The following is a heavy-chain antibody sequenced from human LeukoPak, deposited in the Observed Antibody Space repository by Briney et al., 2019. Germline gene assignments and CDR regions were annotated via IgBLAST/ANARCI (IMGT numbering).Heavy chain of an antibody. CDR3: ARHMIGSVTPIDD. V-gene: IGHV5-51*01. J-gene: IGHJ4*02. CDR2: IYPDGSDP. CDR1: GYSFARYS. Sequence: GESLKISCKGSGYSFARYSIGWVRQMPGKGLEWMGIIYPDGSDPRYSPSFQGQVTISADKSISTAYLQWSSLKASDTAMYYCARHMIGSVTPIDDWGQGTLVTVSS. D-gene: IGHD3-22*01.